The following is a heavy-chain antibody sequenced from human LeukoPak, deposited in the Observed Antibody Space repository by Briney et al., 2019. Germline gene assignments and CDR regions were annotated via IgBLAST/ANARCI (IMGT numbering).Heavy chain of an antibody. J-gene: IGHJ3*02. V-gene: IGHV4-59*08. CDR1: GGSISSYH. CDR3: ARSVSWGLLVRDDAFDI. CDR2: IHYSGST. Sequence: PSETLSLTCTVSGGSISSYHWIWIRQPPGKGLEWIGYIHYSGSTNYNPSLKSRVTTSVDTSKKQFSLKLRSVTAAGTAVYYCARSVSWGLLVRDDAFDIWGQGTMVTVSS. D-gene: IGHD2-21*01.